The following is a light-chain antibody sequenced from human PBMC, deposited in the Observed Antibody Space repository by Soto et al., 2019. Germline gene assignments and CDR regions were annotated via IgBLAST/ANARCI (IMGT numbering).Light chain of an antibody. V-gene: IGKV3-20*01. J-gene: IGKJ1*01. Sequence: EIVLTQPPATLSLSPGERSTLSCRASQSVSSYLAWYQQRPGQXPRXXIYGSSSRATGIPDRFSGSGSGTDLTLTISRLEPEDCEVYYCQQYGSSPRTFGQGTKVDIK. CDR3: QQYGSSPRT. CDR2: GSS. CDR1: QSVSSY.